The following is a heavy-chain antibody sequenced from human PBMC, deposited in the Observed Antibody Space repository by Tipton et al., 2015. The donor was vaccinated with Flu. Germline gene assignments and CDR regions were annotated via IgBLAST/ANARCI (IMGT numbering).Heavy chain of an antibody. CDR1: GFTFSYYW. V-gene: IGHV3-7*03. CDR2: IKEDGSEK. CDR3: AKVIPELVAGLDS. Sequence: SLRLSCAASGFTFSYYWMSWVRQAPGKGLEWVASIKEDGSEKSYVDSVKGRFTISRDNAQNSLYLQMNSLRADDTAVYSCAKVIPELVAGLDSWGQGTLVTVSS. D-gene: IGHD6-19*01. J-gene: IGHJ4*02.